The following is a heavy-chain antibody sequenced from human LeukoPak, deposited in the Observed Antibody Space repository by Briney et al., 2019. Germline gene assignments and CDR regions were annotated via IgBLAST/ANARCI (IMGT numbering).Heavy chain of an antibody. CDR1: GFTFSSYG. CDR2: ISYDGSNK. CDR3: AKDEGGYYYDSSGLFDY. D-gene: IGHD3-22*01. J-gene: IGHJ4*02. V-gene: IGHV3-30*18. Sequence: XSCXXSGFTFSSYGMHWVRQAPGKGLEWVAVISYDGSNKYYADSVKGRFTISRDNSKNTLYLQMNSLRAEDTAVYYCAKDEGGYYYDSSGLFDYWGQGTLVTVSS.